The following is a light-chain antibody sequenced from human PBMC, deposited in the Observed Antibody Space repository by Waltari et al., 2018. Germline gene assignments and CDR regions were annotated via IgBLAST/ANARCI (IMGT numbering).Light chain of an antibody. Sequence: QSVLTQAPSASGTPGQRVTISCSGGSSNIGNNTVVWYQQLPGTAPQPLIYTNNKRPSGVPDRFSSSKSGTAASRAITGLQSDDEADYYCATWDDRLKRPVFGGGTKLTVL. J-gene: IGLJ2*01. CDR1: SSNIGNNT. CDR3: ATWDDRLKRPV. V-gene: IGLV1-44*01. CDR2: TNN.